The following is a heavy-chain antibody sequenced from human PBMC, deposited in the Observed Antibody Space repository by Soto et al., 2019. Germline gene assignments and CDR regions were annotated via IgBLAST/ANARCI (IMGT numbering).Heavy chain of an antibody. V-gene: IGHV1-18*01. D-gene: IGHD2-15*01. CDR2: ISAYNGNT. J-gene: IGHJ1*01. Sequence: QVQLVQSGAEVKKPGASVKVSCKASGYTFTSYGISWVRQAPGQGLEWMGWISAYNGNTNYAQKLQGRVTMTTDTSASTADLELRSLSSDDTAVYYCASGEGVVVVAARFQHWGQGTLVTVSS. CDR3: ASGEGVVVVAARFQH. CDR1: GYTFTSYG.